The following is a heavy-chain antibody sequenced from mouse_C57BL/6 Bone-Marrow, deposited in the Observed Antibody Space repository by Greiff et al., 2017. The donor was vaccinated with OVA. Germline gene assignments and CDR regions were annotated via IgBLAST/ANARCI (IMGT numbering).Heavy chain of an antibody. J-gene: IGHJ3*01. D-gene: IGHD2-3*01. CDR1: GFTFSSYA. V-gene: IGHV5-4*03. CDR2: ISDGGSYT. Sequence: EVMLVESGGGLVKPGGSLKLSCAASGFTFSSYAMSWVRQTPEKRLEWVATISDGGSYTYYPDNVKGRFTISRDNAKNNLYLQMSHLKSEDTAMDYCARQNGYYVGFAYWGQGTLVTVSA. CDR3: ARQNGYYVGFAY.